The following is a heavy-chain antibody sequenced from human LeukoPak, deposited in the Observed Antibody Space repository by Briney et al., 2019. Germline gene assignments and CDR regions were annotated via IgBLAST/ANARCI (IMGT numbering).Heavy chain of an antibody. V-gene: IGHV4-34*01. CDR1: GGSSSGYY. CDR2: INHSGST. Sequence: SETLSLTCAVYGGSSSGYYWSWIRQPPGKGLEWIGEINHSGSTNYNPSLKSRVTISVDTSKNQFSLKLSSVTAADTAVYYCARSRGRKVTPFDYWGQGILVTVSS. J-gene: IGHJ4*02. D-gene: IGHD3-10*01. CDR3: ARSRGRKVTPFDY.